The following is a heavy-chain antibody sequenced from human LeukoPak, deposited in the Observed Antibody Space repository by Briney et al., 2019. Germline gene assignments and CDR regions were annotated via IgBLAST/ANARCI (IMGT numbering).Heavy chain of an antibody. J-gene: IGHJ4*02. Sequence: GASATVSCKTSGYIFTDYYIHWVRQAPGQGLEWIGIIYPSGGTTDSSQKFKGRVTVTRDTSTSTVYMELRTLRSEDTAIYYCIREYEGAYFDYWGQGTLVTVSS. CDR2: IYPSGGTT. CDR1: GYIFTDYY. D-gene: IGHD3-16*01. CDR3: IREYEGAYFDY. V-gene: IGHV1-46*01.